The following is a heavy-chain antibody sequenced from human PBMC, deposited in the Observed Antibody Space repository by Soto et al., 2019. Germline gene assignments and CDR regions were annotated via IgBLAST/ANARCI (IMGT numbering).Heavy chain of an antibody. CDR1: GFTFSGSA. CDR3: TSLTGSGYYFN. J-gene: IGHJ4*02. Sequence: EVQLVESGGGLVQPGGSLKLSCAASGFTFSGSAMHWVRQASGKGLEWVGRIRSKANSYATAYAASVKGRFTISRDDSKNTAYLQMNSLKTEDTAVYYCTSLTGSGYYFNWGQGTLVTVSS. D-gene: IGHD3-22*01. V-gene: IGHV3-73*02. CDR2: IRSKANSYAT.